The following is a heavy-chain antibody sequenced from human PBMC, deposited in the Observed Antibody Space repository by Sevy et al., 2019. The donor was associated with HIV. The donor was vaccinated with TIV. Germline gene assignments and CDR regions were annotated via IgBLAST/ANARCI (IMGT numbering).Heavy chain of an antibody. CDR3: AREGGVVSY. V-gene: IGHV4-59*01. D-gene: IGHD2-21*01. CDR1: GGSISSYY. CDR2: IYYSGST. J-gene: IGHJ4*02. Sequence: SESLSLTCTVSGGSISSYYWSWIRQPPGKGLEWIGYIYYSGSTNYNPSLKSRVTISVDTSKNQFSLKLSTVTAADTAVYYCAREGGVVSYWGQGTLVTVSS.